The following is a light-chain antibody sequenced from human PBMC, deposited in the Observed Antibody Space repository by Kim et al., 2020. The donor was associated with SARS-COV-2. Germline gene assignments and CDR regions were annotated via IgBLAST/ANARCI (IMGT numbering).Light chain of an antibody. CDR3: SSYRGSGNRV. CDR1: SSDVGGYNY. CDR2: DVS. Sequence: QSVLTQPASVSGSPGQSITISCTGTSSDVGGYNYVSWFQQYPGKAPKVIIYDVSNRPSGVSDRFSGSRSGNTASLTISGLQAEDEADYYCSSYRGSGNRVFGTGTKVTVL. V-gene: IGLV2-14*03. J-gene: IGLJ1*01.